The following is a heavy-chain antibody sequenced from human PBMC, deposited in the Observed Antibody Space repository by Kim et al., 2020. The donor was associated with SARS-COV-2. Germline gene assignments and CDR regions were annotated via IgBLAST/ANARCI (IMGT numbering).Heavy chain of an antibody. CDR2: INTNTGNP. D-gene: IGHD3-10*01. V-gene: IGHV7-4-1*02. CDR3: ARSFRLLWFGELSSPGY. J-gene: IGHJ4*02. CDR1: GYTFTSYA. Sequence: ASVKVSCKASGYTFTSYAMNWVRQAPGQGLEWMGWINTNTGNPTYAQGFTGRFVFSLDTSVSTAYLQISSLKAEDTAVYYCARSFRLLWFGELSSPGYWGQGTLVTVSS.